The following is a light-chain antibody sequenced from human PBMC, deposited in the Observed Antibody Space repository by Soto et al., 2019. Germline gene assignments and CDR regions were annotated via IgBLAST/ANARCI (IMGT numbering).Light chain of an antibody. J-gene: IGLJ2*01. Sequence: QSALTQAASVSGSPGQSITISCSGTSNDDGGYNFVSWFQHHPGKAPKLMIYDVTNRPSGVSNRFSGSKSGNTASLTISGLQAADEADYYCSSYTRSSTLVIFGGGTKLTVL. CDR3: SSYTRSSTLVI. CDR2: DVT. CDR1: SNDDGGYNF. V-gene: IGLV2-14*03.